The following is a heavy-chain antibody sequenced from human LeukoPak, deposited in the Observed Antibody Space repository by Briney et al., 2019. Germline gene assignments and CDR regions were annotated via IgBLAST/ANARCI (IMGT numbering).Heavy chain of an antibody. CDR2: ISYDGSND. D-gene: IGHD6-13*01. CDR1: GFTFSSYG. J-gene: IGHJ4*02. V-gene: IGHV3-33*03. CDR3: AKTGSRWEFDN. Sequence: GESLKISCAASGFTFSSYGIHWVRQAPEKGLEWVAGISYDGSNDYYGDSVKGRFTISRDNSKNTLYLQMSSLRVEDTAVYYCAKTGSRWEFDNWGQGTLITVSS.